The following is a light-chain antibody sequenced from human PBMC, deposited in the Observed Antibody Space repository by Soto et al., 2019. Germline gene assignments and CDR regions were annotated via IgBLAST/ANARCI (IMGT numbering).Light chain of an antibody. CDR1: QSVSSSY. Sequence: EIVSTQSPGTLSLSPGERATLSCRASQSVSSSYLAWYQQKPGQAPRLLIYGASSRATGIPDRFSGSGSGTDFTLTISRLEPEDFAVYYCQQYGSSPPYTVGPGTKLEIK. CDR3: QQYGSSPPYT. V-gene: IGKV3-20*01. CDR2: GAS. J-gene: IGKJ2*01.